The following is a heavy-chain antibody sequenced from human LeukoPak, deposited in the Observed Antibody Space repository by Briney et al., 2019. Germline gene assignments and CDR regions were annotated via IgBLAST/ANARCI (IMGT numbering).Heavy chain of an antibody. Sequence: SETLSLTCTVSSGIATTYHWAWIRQSPGKGLEWIGTIYYSGTTHYNPSLQSRLTMFVDISKKQFSLKLTSVTAADTSTYHCARQIGQWLWSFDIWGLGTVVSVSS. CDR2: IYYSGTT. V-gene: IGHV4-59*04. CDR1: SGIATTYH. CDR3: ARQIGQWLWSFDI. D-gene: IGHD6-19*01. J-gene: IGHJ3*02.